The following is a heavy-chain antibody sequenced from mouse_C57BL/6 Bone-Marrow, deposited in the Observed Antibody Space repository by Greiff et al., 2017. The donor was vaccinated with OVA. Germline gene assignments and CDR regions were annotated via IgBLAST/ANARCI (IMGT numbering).Heavy chain of an antibody. CDR1: GYTFTSYW. J-gene: IGHJ3*01. CDR2: IHPNSGST. CDR3: ASRGLYYYGSRELAY. D-gene: IGHD1-1*01. V-gene: IGHV1-64*01. Sequence: QVQLKQPGAELVKPGASVKLSCKASGYTFTSYWMHWVKQRPGQGLEWIGMIHPNSGSTNYNEKFKSKATLTVDKSSSTAYMQLSSLTSEDSAVYYCASRGLYYYGSRELAYWGQGTLVTVSA.